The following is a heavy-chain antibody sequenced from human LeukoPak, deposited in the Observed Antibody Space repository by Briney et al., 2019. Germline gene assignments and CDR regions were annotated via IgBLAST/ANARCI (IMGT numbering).Heavy chain of an antibody. Sequence: PGGSLRLSCAASGFTFSRYWMSWVRQAPGKGLECVANIKEDGSEKYYVDSVKGRFTISRDNAKNSLYLQMNSLRAEDTALYHCARDGSGYSSSVFDYWGQGTLVTVSS. J-gene: IGHJ4*02. V-gene: IGHV3-7*03. D-gene: IGHD6-13*01. CDR3: ARDGSGYSSSVFDY. CDR2: IKEDGSEK. CDR1: GFTFSRYW.